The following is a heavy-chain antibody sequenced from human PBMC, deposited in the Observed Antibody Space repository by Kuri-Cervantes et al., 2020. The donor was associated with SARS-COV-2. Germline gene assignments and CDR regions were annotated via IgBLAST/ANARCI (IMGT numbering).Heavy chain of an antibody. CDR1: GPTFGIYN. D-gene: IGHD2-21*01. CDR3: ARDLLLVYYYMDV. J-gene: IGHJ6*03. CDR2: ISSTASNK. V-gene: IGHV3-48*01. Sequence: GESLKTSCAASGPTFGIYNMNWVRQAPGKGLEWVAYISSTASNKHYGDSVKGRFTISRDNSKNTPYLQMNSLSAEDTAVYYCARDLLLVYYYMDVWGKGTSVTDSS.